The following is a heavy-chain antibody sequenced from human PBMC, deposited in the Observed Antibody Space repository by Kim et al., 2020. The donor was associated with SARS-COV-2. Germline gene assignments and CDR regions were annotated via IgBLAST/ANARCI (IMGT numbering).Heavy chain of an antibody. D-gene: IGHD1-26*01. V-gene: IGHV1-69*13. CDR3: AFAGWSSTARESNWFDP. Sequence: SVKVSCKASGGTFSSYAISWVRQAPGQGLEWMGGIIPIFGTANYAQKFQGRVTITADESTSTAYMELSSLRSEDTAVYYCAFAGWSSTARESNWFDPWGQGTLVTVSS. CDR1: GGTFSSYA. CDR2: IIPIFGTA. J-gene: IGHJ5*02.